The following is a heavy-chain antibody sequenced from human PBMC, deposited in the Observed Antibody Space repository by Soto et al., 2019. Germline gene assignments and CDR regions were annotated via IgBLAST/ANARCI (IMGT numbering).Heavy chain of an antibody. CDR1: VFTFSSYA. V-gene: IGHV3-21*04. Sequence: GGSLRLSCAASVFTFSSYAMTWVRQAPGKGLEWVSAISSSSSYTNYADSVKGRFTISRDNAKNSLYLQMNSLRAEDTAVYYCARDDTYYDILTGYYSAEYFQHWGQGTLVTVSS. D-gene: IGHD3-9*01. CDR3: ARDDTYYDILTGYYSAEYFQH. CDR2: ISSSSSYT. J-gene: IGHJ1*01.